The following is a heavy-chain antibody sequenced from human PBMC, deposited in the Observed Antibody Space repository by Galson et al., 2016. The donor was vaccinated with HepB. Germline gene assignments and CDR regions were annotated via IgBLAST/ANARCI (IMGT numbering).Heavy chain of an antibody. CDR1: GFTFTSYA. Sequence: SLRLSCAASGFTFTSYAMHWVRQAPGKGLEWVAVTSFDGSNNYYGDSVQGRFTVSRDNSNNTLFLQMNNLAPEDTGVYFCARGGRTSCFDYWGQGTLVTVSS. CDR2: TSFDGSNN. CDR3: ARGGRTSCFDY. D-gene: IGHD1/OR15-1a*01. V-gene: IGHV3-30-3*01. J-gene: IGHJ4*02.